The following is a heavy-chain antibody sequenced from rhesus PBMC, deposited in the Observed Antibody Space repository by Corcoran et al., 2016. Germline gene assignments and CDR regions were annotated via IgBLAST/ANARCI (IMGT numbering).Heavy chain of an antibody. CDR1: GSSISGGSG. CDR2: IGGSSGST. V-gene: IGHV4-127*01. D-gene: IGHD3-16*01. J-gene: IGHJ4*01. CDR3: ARELHVLLDY. Sequence: QVQLQESGPGLLKPSETLSLTCAVSGSSISGGSGWHWIGQPPGRGLEWIAYIGGSSGSTNYNPSLRSRVTIAKDTSKNQRSLKRSSVTAADTAVYYCARELHVLLDYWGQGVLVTVSS.